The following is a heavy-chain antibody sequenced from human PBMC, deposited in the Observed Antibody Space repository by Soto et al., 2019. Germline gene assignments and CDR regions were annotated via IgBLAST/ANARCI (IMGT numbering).Heavy chain of an antibody. V-gene: IGHV3-30*03. CDR3: VGGQYYFDY. CDR1: GFPFTSYG. Sequence: QVQLVESGGGVVQPGRSLRLSCAASGFPFTSYGMHWVREGPDKGLEWVAIISYDGSDKYYADSVKGRFTISRDNSKNSLYLPMNSLRPEDTALYYCVGGQYYFDYRGQGPLVIVSS. D-gene: IGHD3-10*01. J-gene: IGHJ4*02. CDR2: ISYDGSDK.